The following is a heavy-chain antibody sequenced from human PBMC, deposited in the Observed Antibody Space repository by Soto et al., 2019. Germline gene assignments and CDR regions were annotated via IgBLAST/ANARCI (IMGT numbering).Heavy chain of an antibody. D-gene: IGHD6-19*01. CDR1: GGSFSDYA. CDR2: IIPKFPTG. Sequence: QVQLVQSGTEVKKPGSSVRVSCKVSGGSFSDYAITWVRQAPGQGLEWMGGIIPKFPTGEYAKKFQGTVKITADKSTKTVYLEVSSLRHEATAVYYCARDGIRGGWYYFDLWGQGTQVSVSS. J-gene: IGHJ4*02. V-gene: IGHV1-69*06. CDR3: ARDGIRGGWYYFDL.